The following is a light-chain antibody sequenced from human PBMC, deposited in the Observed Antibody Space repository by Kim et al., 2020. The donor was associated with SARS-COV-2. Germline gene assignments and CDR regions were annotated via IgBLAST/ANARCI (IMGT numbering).Light chain of an antibody. CDR3: AAWDDRLNGFYV. CDR1: SSNIGSNT. CDR2: KNN. J-gene: IGLJ1*01. V-gene: IGLV1-44*01. Sequence: ELTQPPSVSGTPGQRVTISCSGSSSNIGSNTVNWYQQLPGTAPKVLMYKNNQRPSGVPDRFSGSKSGTSASLAISGLQSEDEADYYSAAWDDRLNGFYVFGTGTKVTVL.